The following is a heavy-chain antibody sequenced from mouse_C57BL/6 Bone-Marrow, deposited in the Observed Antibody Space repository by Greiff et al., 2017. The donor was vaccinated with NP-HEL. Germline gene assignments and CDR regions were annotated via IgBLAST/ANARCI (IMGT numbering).Heavy chain of an antibody. V-gene: IGHV1-82*01. CDR1: GYAFSSSW. J-gene: IGHJ3*01. CDR2: IYPGDGDT. Sequence: QVQLKHSGPELVKPGASVKISCKASGYAFSSSWMNWVKQRPGKGLEWIGRIYPGDGDTNYNGKFKGKATLTADKSSSTAYMQLSSLTSEDSAVYFCAEDYYGSRRFAYWGQGTLVTVSA. CDR3: AEDYYGSRRFAY. D-gene: IGHD1-1*01.